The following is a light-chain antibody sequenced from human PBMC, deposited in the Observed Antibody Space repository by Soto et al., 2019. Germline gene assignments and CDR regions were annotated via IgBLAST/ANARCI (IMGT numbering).Light chain of an antibody. J-gene: IGLJ2*01. CDR2: EVD. V-gene: IGLV2-23*02. CDR1: SSDVGSYNL. CDR3: SSYAGTTTV. Sequence: QSVLTQPASVSGSPGQSITISCSGTSSDVGSYNLVSWYQHHPGKAPKLMIYEVDKRPSGVSNRFPGSKSGNTASLTISGLQAEDEADYFCSSYAGTTTVFGGGTKVTVL.